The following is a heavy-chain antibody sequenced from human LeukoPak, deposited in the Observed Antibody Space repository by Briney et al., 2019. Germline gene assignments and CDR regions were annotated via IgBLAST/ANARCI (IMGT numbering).Heavy chain of an antibody. D-gene: IGHD3-16*02. J-gene: IGHJ4*02. CDR3: AKSGIASSLFIGFFDY. CDR2: IYYSGRT. Sequence: SETLSFTSTVPGGSISSYYWSWIRPPPGQGLEWVGCIYYSGRTNYNTSLKSRATISVDTSKNQFSLMRSSVTAEDTAWYYCAKSGIASSLFIGFFDYWGQGTLVTVSS. V-gene: IGHV4-59*01. CDR1: GGSISSYY.